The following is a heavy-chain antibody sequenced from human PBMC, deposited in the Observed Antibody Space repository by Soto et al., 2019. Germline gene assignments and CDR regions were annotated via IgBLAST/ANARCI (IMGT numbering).Heavy chain of an antibody. Sequence: SETLSLTCSVSGYSINSGGYYWSWLRHQPGKGLEWIGHIDSSGITYYNPSLESRLTMSLDTSKNQYSLRLSSVTAADTAIYYCARANGYGLGYFDYWGQGSRVTVSS. D-gene: IGHD5-12*01. J-gene: IGHJ4*02. CDR1: GYSINSGGYY. CDR3: ARANGYGLGYFDY. CDR2: IDSSGIT. V-gene: IGHV4-31*02.